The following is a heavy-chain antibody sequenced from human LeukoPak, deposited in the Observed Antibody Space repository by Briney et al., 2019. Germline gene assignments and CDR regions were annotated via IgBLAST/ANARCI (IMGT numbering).Heavy chain of an antibody. Sequence: SVKVSFKASGFTFISSAVQWVRQARGQRLEWIGWIVVGSGNTNYAQKFQERVTITRDMSTSTAYMELSSLRSEDTAVYYCAAVVPAKRTGDLPAFDIWGQGTMVTVSS. V-gene: IGHV1-58*01. J-gene: IGHJ3*02. D-gene: IGHD4-17*01. CDR1: GFTFISSA. CDR3: AAVVPAKRTGDLPAFDI. CDR2: IVVGSGNT.